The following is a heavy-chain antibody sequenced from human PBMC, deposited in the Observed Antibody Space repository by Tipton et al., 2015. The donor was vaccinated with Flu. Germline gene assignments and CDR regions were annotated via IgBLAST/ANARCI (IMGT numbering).Heavy chain of an antibody. CDR1: GGSISTSGYY. D-gene: IGHD3-10*01. Sequence: TLSLTCTVSGGSISTSGYYWGWIRQPPGKGLEWIGSIRYGGSSYYTPSLKTRVTISVDTSKNQFSLKLSSVTAADTAVYYCARDDGDYGSESYHYYYGMDVWGQGTTVTVSS. V-gene: IGHV4-39*07. CDR2: IRYGGSS. CDR3: ARDDGDYGSESYHYYYGMDV. J-gene: IGHJ6*02.